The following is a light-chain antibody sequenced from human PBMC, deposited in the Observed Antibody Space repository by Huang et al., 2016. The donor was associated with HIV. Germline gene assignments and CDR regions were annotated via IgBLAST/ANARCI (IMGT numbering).Light chain of an antibody. V-gene: IGKV3-20*01. CDR2: GAS. J-gene: IGKJ2*03. CDR1: QSVNSY. Sequence: EILLTQSPGTLSLSPGERATLSCRASQSVNSYLAWYQQKPGQAPRRLIYGASSRATGIPDRVSGSGSGTDFTLTISRLEPEDFAVYYCQQYDRSPSFGRGTKLEIK. CDR3: QQYDRSPS.